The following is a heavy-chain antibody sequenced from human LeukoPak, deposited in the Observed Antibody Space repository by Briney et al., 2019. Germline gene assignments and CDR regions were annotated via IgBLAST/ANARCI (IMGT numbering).Heavy chain of an antibody. V-gene: IGHV4-61*02. CDR1: GGSINSGSYY. D-gene: IGHD5-18*01. Sequence: SETLSLTCTVSGGSINSGSYYWTWIRQPAGKGLEWIGRVYTSGSTNYKPSLRSRVTISLDASKNQLSLKLGSVTAADTAVYYCARTTEGGYTYGYFYYYYMDVWGKGTTVTISS. CDR2: VYTSGST. CDR3: ARTTEGGYTYGYFYYYYMDV. J-gene: IGHJ6*03.